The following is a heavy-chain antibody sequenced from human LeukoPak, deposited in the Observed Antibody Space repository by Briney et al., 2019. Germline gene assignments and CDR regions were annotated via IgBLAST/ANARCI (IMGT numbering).Heavy chain of an antibody. CDR1: GYTFTSYG. CDR3: ARELIAVAGTGYFDY. CDR2: ISAYNGNT. Sequence: ASVKLSCKASGYTFTSYGISWVRQAPGQGLGLMGWISAYNGNTNYAQKLQGRVTMTTDTSTSTACMEVRSLRSDDTAVYYCARELIAVAGTGYFDYWGQGTLVTVSS. V-gene: IGHV1-18*01. D-gene: IGHD6-19*01. J-gene: IGHJ4*02.